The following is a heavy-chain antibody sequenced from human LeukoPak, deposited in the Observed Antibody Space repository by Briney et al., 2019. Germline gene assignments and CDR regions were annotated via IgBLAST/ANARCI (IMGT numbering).Heavy chain of an antibody. V-gene: IGHV3-23*01. Sequence: PGGSLRLSCAASGFTFSSYAMSWVRQAPGKGLEWVSAISGSGGSTYYADSVKGRFTISRDNSKNTLYLQMNSLRAEDTAVYYCAKSTYYDYVWGSYRRRFCYWGQGTLVTVSS. CDR3: AKSTYYDYVWGSYRRRFCY. CDR2: ISGSGGST. J-gene: IGHJ4*02. CDR1: GFTFSSYA. D-gene: IGHD3-16*02.